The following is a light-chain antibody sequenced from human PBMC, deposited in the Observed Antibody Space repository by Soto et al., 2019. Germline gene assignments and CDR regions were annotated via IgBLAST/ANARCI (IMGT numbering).Light chain of an antibody. V-gene: IGLV2-14*01. CDR3: SSYTISSTPGVV. Sequence: HSALTQPASVSGSPGQSITISCTGTISDVGGYNYVSWYQQHPGKAPKLMIYDVSNRPSGVSNPFSGSKSGNTASLTISGLQAEDEADYYCSSYTISSTPGVVFGGGTKLTVL. CDR1: ISDVGGYNY. J-gene: IGLJ2*01. CDR2: DVS.